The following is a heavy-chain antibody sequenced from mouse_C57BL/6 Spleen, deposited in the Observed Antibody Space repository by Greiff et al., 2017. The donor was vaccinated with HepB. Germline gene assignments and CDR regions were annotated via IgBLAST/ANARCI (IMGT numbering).Heavy chain of an antibody. CDR3: ARSDYGNYWYFDV. D-gene: IGHD2-1*01. CDR1: GYTFTSYW. Sequence: VQLQQPGAELVKPGASVKMSCKASGYTFTSYWITWVKQRPGQGLECIGDIYPGSGSTNYNEKFKSKATLTVDTSSSTAYMQLSSLTSEDSAVYYCARSDYGNYWYFDVWGTGTTVTVSS. J-gene: IGHJ1*03. CDR2: IYPGSGST. V-gene: IGHV1-55*01.